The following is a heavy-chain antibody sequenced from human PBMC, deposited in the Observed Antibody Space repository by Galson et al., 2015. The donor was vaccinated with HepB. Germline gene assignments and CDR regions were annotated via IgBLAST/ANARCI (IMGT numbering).Heavy chain of an antibody. CDR3: ARRGGGYSSSSYADY. CDR2: TYYRSKFYS. Sequence: CAISGDSVSSNSAAWNWIRQSPSRGLEWLGRTYYRSKFYSNYGVSVRGRITVNPDTSNNQFSLQLNSMTPEDTAVYYCARRGGGYSSSSYADYRGQGTLVTVSS. CDR1: GDSVSSNSAA. V-gene: IGHV6-1*01. J-gene: IGHJ4*02. D-gene: IGHD6-6*01.